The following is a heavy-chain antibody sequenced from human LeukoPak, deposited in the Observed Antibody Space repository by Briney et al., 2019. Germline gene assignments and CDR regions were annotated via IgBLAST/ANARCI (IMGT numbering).Heavy chain of an antibody. J-gene: IGHJ4*02. D-gene: IGHD5-18*01. V-gene: IGHV3-30*04. CDR2: ISFDGRNI. CDR3: ARDRVQIWSFVGTFDS. CDR1: GFTFTSYS. Sequence: GGSLRLSCAASGFTFTSYSMHWLRQTPGKGLEWVALISFDGRNILYADSVQGRFTISRDIPKNTLYLQMNSPRPEDTAIYYCARDRVQIWSFVGTFDSWGQGSLVTVSS.